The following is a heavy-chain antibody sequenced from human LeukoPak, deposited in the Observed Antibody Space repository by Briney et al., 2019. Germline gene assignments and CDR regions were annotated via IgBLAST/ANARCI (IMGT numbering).Heavy chain of an antibody. D-gene: IGHD6-19*01. CDR1: GFTFSSYA. Sequence: PGGSLRLSCGPSGFTFSSYAMSWVRQAPGKGLEWVSTISGGGVTTYYADSVKGRFTISRDNSKSTLYLQMNSLGADDTAVYYCAKDQYTSGWSPFDSWGQGTPVTVSS. CDR3: AKDQYTSGWSPFDS. V-gene: IGHV3-23*01. CDR2: ISGGGVTT. J-gene: IGHJ4*02.